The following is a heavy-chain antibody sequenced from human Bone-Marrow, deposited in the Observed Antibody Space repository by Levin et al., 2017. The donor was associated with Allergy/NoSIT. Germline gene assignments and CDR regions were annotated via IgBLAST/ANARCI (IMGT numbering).Heavy chain of an antibody. Sequence: SETLSLTCSVSGDSVSGGAYYWSWIRQLPGKGLEWIGYVHYSGTTYYNPSLGSRLTMSVDTSMNQFSLKLRSVTSADTAVYFCARTDYGDYWRNFDYWGQGALVTVSS. CDR3: ARTDYGDYWRNFDY. V-gene: IGHV4-31*03. J-gene: IGHJ4*02. CDR1: GDSVSGGAYY. D-gene: IGHD4-17*01. CDR2: VHYSGTT.